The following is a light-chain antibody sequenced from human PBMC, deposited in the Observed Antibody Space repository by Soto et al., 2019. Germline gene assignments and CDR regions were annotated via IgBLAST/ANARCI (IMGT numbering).Light chain of an antibody. V-gene: IGLV2-14*01. CDR3: SSYSSTSTLYV. Sequence: QSALTQPASVSGSPGQWITISCIGTSSDIGAYNYVSWYQQHPGKVPKLMIYEVTNRPSGLSNRFSGSKSGNTASLTISGLQAEDEAEYFCSSYSSTSTLYVFGTGTKLTVL. CDR2: EVT. CDR1: SSDIGAYNY. J-gene: IGLJ1*01.